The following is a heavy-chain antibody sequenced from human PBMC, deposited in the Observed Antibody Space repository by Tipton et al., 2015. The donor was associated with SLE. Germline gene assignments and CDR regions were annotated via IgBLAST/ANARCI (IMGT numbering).Heavy chain of an antibody. Sequence: GLVKPSETLSLTCSVSGGSISSRSHYWGWIRQPPGKGLEWIGSIHYSGSTYDNPSLKSRVTISADTSKNQFSLKLTSVTVADTAVYYCTRGGRGDGANPFDPWGQGTLVTVSS. J-gene: IGHJ5*02. V-gene: IGHV4-39*07. CDR3: TRGGRGDGANPFDP. CDR2: IHYSGST. D-gene: IGHD4/OR15-4a*01. CDR1: GGSISSRSHY.